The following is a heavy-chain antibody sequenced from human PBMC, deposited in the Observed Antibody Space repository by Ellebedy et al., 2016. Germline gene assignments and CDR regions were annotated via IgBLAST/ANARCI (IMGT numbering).Heavy chain of an antibody. J-gene: IGHJ6*02. CDR2: ISSSSSYI. Sequence: GGSLRLSCAASGFTFSSYSMNWVRQAPGKGLEWVSSISSSSSYIYYADSVKGRFTISRDNAKNSLYLQMNSLRAEDTALYYCAKDRAARAYYYYGMDVWGQGTTVTVSS. CDR1: GFTFSSYS. V-gene: IGHV3-21*04. CDR3: AKDRAARAYYYYGMDV. D-gene: IGHD6-6*01.